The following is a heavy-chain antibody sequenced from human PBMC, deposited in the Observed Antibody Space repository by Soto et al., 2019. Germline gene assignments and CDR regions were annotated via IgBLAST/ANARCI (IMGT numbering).Heavy chain of an antibody. CDR2: IFTRNSET. J-gene: IGHJ5*02. CDR1: GHLFNNHW. Sequence: GESLKISCKGPGHLFNNHWIGWVRQTPGKGLEWMGLIFTRNSETKTSPSFQGHVSFSVDNSINTVYLQWTSLKTTDTGIYFCARGYFDSGHGYDLWGQGTLVTVSS. V-gene: IGHV5-51*01. CDR3: ARGYFDSGHGYDL. D-gene: IGHD3-10*01.